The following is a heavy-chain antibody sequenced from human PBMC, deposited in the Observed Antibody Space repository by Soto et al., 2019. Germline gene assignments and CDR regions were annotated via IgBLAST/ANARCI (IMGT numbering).Heavy chain of an antibody. D-gene: IGHD3-22*01. CDR3: ARLVVITKGYFDY. CDR2: IYYSGST. Sequence: SETLSLTCTVSGGSISSSSYYWGWIRQPPGKGLEWIGSIYYSGSTYYNPSLKSRVTISVDTSKNQFSLKLSSVTAADTAVYYCARLVVITKGYFDYWGQGTLVTVSS. V-gene: IGHV4-39*01. J-gene: IGHJ4*02. CDR1: GGSISSSSYY.